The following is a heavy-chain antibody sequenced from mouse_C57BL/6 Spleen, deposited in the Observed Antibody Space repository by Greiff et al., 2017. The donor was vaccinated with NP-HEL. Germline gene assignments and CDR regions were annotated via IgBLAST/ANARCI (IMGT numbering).Heavy chain of an antibody. Sequence: EVMLVESGGGLVKPGGSLKLSCAASGFTFSSYTMSWVRQTPEKRLEWVATISGGGGNTYYPDSVKGRFTISRDNAKNTLYLQMSSLRSEDTAVYYCARRGSSYRYFDYWGQGTTLTVSS. CDR2: ISGGGGNT. CDR3: ARRGSSYRYFDY. V-gene: IGHV5-9*01. CDR1: GFTFSSYT. J-gene: IGHJ2*01. D-gene: IGHD1-1*01.